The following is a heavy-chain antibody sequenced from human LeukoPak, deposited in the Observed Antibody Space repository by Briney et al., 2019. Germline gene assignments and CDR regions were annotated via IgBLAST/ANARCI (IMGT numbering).Heavy chain of an antibody. CDR1: GFTFSSYS. V-gene: IGHV3-48*01. CDR3: ARGAGAAAAYGMDV. CDR2: ISSSSSTI. D-gene: IGHD6-13*01. J-gene: IGHJ6*02. Sequence: GGSLRLSCAASGFTFSSYSITWVRQAPGKGLEWVSYISSSSSTIYYADSVKGRFTISRDNAKNSLYLQMNSLRAEDTAVYYCARGAGAAAAYGMDVWGQGTTVTVSS.